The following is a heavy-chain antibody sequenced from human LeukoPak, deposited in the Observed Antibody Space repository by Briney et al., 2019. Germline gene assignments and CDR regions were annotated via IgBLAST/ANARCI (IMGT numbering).Heavy chain of an antibody. J-gene: IGHJ4*02. V-gene: IGHV4-34*01. D-gene: IGHD3-22*01. CDR1: GGSFSGYY. CDR2: IYYSGST. Sequence: SETLSLTCAVYGGSFSGYYWSWIRQPPGKGLEWIGSIYYSGSTYYNPSLKSRVTISVDTSKNQFSLKLSSVTAADTALYYCARGLSSGYRFDYWGQGNLVTVSS. CDR3: ARGLSSGYRFDY.